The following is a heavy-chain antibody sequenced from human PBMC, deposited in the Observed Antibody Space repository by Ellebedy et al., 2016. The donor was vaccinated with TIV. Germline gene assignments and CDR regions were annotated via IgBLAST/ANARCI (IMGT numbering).Heavy chain of an antibody. CDR3: ARGQVVLDWNDADYYGMDV. Sequence: SETLSLTXAVYGGSFSGYYWSWIRQPPGKGLEWIGEINHSGSTNYNPSLKSRVTISVDTSKNQFSLKLSSVTAADTAVYYCARGQVVLDWNDADYYGMDVWGQGTTVTVSS. CDR1: GGSFSGYY. V-gene: IGHV4-34*01. CDR2: INHSGST. J-gene: IGHJ6*02. D-gene: IGHD1-1*01.